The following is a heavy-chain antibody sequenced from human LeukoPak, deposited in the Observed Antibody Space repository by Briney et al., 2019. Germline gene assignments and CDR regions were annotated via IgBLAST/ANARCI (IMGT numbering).Heavy chain of an antibody. CDR1: GYTFTSYY. D-gene: IGHD2-15*01. CDR2: ISPYNYNT. Sequence: ASVKVSCKASGYTFTSYYMHWVRQAPGQGLEWMGWISPYNYNTNYAQKFQGRVTLTTDTSTSTAYMELRSLRSDDTAVYYCARDGSDVVVVVAAKGDYYYYYMDVWGKGTTVTVSS. V-gene: IGHV1-18*04. CDR3: ARDGSDVVVVVAAKGDYYYYYMDV. J-gene: IGHJ6*03.